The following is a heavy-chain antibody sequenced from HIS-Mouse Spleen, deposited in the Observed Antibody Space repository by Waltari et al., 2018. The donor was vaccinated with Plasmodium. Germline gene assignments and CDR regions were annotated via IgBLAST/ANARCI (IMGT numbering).Heavy chain of an antibody. CDR1: GGPISSSSYY. V-gene: IGHV4-39*01. J-gene: IGHJ4*02. Sequence: QLQLQESGPGLVKPSETLSLTCTVSGGPISSSSYYWGWTRQPPGKGLEWIGSIYYSGSTYYNPSLKSRVTISVDTSKNQFSLKLSSVTAADTAVYYCARRGGSYYYFDYWGQGTLVTVSS. CDR3: ARRGGSYYYFDY. D-gene: IGHD1-26*01. CDR2: IYYSGST.